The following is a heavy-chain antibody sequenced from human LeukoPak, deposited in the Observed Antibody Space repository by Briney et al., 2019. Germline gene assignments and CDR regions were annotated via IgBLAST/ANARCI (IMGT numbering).Heavy chain of an antibody. J-gene: IGHJ5*02. CDR1: GGTFSSYA. Sequence: SVKVSCKASGGTFSSYAISWVRQAPGQGLEWMGGIIPIFGTANYAQKFQGRVTITADESTSTAYMELSSLRSEDTAVYYCARSPDDFWSGYENWFDPWGQGTLVAVSS. D-gene: IGHD3-3*01. V-gene: IGHV1-69*01. CDR2: IIPIFGTA. CDR3: ARSPDDFWSGYENWFDP.